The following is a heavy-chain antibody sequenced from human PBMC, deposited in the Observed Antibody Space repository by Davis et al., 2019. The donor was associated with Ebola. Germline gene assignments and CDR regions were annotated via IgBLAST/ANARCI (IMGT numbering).Heavy chain of an antibody. V-gene: IGHV3-74*01. J-gene: IGHJ4*02. CDR2: IDSDGSIT. CDR3: ARDYYDSSGYWGGDH. Sequence: GESLKISCAASGFTFSSYWMHWVRQAPGEGLVWVSRIDSDGSITRYADSVKGRFTISRDNAKNSLYLQMNSLRDEDTAVYYCARDYYDSSGYWGGDHWGQGTLVTVSS. D-gene: IGHD3-22*01. CDR1: GFTFSSYW.